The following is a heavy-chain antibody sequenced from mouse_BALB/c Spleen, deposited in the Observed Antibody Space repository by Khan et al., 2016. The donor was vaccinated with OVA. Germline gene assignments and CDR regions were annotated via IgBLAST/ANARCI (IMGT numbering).Heavy chain of an antibody. Sequence: VKLLESGPGLVAPSQSLSITCTVSGFSLTSYGVNWVRQPPGKGLAWLGVIWGDGSTNYRSALISRLSISKDNSKSQVFLKLHSLQTDDTATYYCAKWGDLYAMDYWGQGTSVTVAS. CDR1: GFSLTSYG. D-gene: IGHD2-13*01. J-gene: IGHJ4*01. CDR3: AKWGDLYAMDY. CDR2: IWGDGST. V-gene: IGHV2-3*01.